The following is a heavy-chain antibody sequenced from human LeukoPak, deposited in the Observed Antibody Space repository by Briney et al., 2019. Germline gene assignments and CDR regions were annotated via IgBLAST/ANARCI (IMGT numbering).Heavy chain of an antibody. D-gene: IGHD3-10*01. V-gene: IGHV3-48*01. CDR3: AKVGPSLVRGLIRGGARYYYNYMDV. J-gene: IGHJ6*03. Sequence: GGSLRLSCAASGFTFSSYSMNWVRQAPGKGLEWVSYITYNSGTIYYTNSVKGRFTISRDNSKNTLYLQMNSLRAEDTAVYYCAKVGPSLVRGLIRGGARYYYNYMDVWGKGTTVTISS. CDR2: ITYNSGTI. CDR1: GFTFSSYS.